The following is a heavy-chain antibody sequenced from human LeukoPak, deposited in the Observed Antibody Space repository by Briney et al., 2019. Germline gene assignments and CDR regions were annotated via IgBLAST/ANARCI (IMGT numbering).Heavy chain of an antibody. CDR3: AGRPDTATVPIFDY. CDR2: ITPSGGNT. J-gene: IGHJ4*02. CDR1: GFTFTSSY. D-gene: IGHD5-18*01. Sequence: ASVKVSCKASGFTFTSSYMHWVRQASGQGLEWVGIITPSGGNTNYAQRFQGRVTMTRDTSTSTVYIELSRLSSDDTAVYYCAGRPDTATVPIFDYWGQGTLVTVSS. V-gene: IGHV1-46*01.